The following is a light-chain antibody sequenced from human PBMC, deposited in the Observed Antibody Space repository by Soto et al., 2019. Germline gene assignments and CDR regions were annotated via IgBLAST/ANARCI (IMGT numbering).Light chain of an antibody. CDR1: TIDVDSSNY. CDR3: CSYATTFYV. Sequence: QSVLTQPRSVSGSPGQSVTISCTAPTIDVDSSNYVSWYQQHPGKAPKLMIYDVSERPSGVPDRFSGSKSGSTASLTISGLQAEDEADYYCCSYATTFYVFGSGTKATVL. J-gene: IGLJ1*01. V-gene: IGLV2-11*01. CDR2: DVS.